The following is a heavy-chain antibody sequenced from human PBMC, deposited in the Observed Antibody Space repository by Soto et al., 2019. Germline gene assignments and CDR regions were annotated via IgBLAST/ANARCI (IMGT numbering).Heavy chain of an antibody. CDR3: AKGPPEWLLYLVLGFDY. J-gene: IGHJ4*02. D-gene: IGHD3-3*01. CDR2: ISGSGGST. V-gene: IGHV3-23*01. CDR1: GFTFSSYA. Sequence: GGSLRLSCAASGFTFSSYAMSWVRQAPGKGLEWVSAISGSGGSTYYADSVKGRFTISRDNSKNTLYLQMNSLRAEDTAVYYCAKGPPEWLLYLVLGFDYWGQGTLVTVSS.